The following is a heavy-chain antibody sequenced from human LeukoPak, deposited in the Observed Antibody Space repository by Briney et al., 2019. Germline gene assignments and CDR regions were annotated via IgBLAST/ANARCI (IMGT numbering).Heavy chain of an antibody. CDR3: AQGNYDILTGYPPSWFDP. V-gene: IGHV4-61*02. Sequence: NPSETLSLTCTVSGGSISSGSYYWGWIRQPAGKGLEWIGRIYTSGSTNYNPSLKSRVTISVDTSKNQFSLKLSSVTAADTAVYYCAQGNYDILTGYPPSWFDPWGQGTLVTVSS. CDR2: IYTSGST. D-gene: IGHD3-9*01. J-gene: IGHJ5*02. CDR1: GGSISSGSYY.